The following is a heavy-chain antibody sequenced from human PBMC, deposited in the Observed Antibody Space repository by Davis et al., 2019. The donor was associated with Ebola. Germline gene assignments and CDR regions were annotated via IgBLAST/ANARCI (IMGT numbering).Heavy chain of an antibody. Sequence: MPSETLSLTCAVSGGSIRSSNWWSWVRQPPGKGLEWIGEIYHSGITNYNPPLKSRVTMSLDKSKNQFSLKLKSVTAADTAVYYCARLTVVVEPAAIVWFGPWGQGTLVTVSS. CDR2: IYHSGIT. CDR1: GGSIRSSNW. CDR3: ARLTVVVEPAAIVWFGP. V-gene: IGHV4-4*02. J-gene: IGHJ5*02. D-gene: IGHD2-2*02.